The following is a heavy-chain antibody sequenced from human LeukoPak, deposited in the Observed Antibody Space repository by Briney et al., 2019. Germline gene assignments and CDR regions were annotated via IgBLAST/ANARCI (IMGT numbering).Heavy chain of an antibody. V-gene: IGHV1-2*02. J-gene: IGHJ4*02. CDR3: ARDLGLVVGPAASGY. Sequence: ASVTVSCQGSGYTLTRYYMHWVRPAPGHGIEWMGLINPNSGGTNYVQKFQGRVTITGDTSISTAYMELSRLRSGDAAVYYCARDLGLVVGPAASGYWGQGTLVTVSS. CDR1: GYTLTRYY. D-gene: IGHD2-2*01. CDR2: INPNSGGT.